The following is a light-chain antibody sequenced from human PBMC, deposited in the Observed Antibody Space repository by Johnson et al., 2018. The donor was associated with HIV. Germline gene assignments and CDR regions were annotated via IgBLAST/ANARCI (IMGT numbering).Light chain of an antibody. J-gene: IGLJ1*01. CDR3: VTWDSSLSAGV. CDR2: DND. CDR1: TSNIGDHS. V-gene: IGLV1-51*02. Sequence: QSVLTQPPSVSAAPGRWVTVSCSGTTSNIGDHSVSWFQHLPGAAPKLLIYDNDRRPSGVPDRFSGPNSAASATLEITALQTGDEADYYCVTWDSSLSAGVFGTGTKVTVL.